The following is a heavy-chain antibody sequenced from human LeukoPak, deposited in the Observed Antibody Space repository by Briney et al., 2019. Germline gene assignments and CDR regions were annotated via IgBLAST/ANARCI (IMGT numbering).Heavy chain of an antibody. Sequence: SETLSLTCAVYGGSFSGYYWSWIRQPPGKGLEWIGEINHSGSTNYNPSLKSRVTISVDTSKKQFSLKLSSVTAADTAVYYCARVGYYDSSGYRDYWGQGTLVTVSS. CDR2: INHSGST. J-gene: IGHJ4*02. D-gene: IGHD3-22*01. CDR1: GGSFSGYY. CDR3: ARVGYYDSSGYRDY. V-gene: IGHV4-34*01.